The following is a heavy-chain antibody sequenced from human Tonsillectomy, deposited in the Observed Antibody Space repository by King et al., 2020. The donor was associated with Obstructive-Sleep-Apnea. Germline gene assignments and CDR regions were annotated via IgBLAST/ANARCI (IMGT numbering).Heavy chain of an antibody. CDR2: IRYDGGNK. Sequence: VQLVESGGGVVQPGGSLRLSCAASGFTFSTYGMHWVRQASGKGLEWVAFIRYDGGNKYYADSVKGRFTISRDNSKNTLYLQMNSLRAEDTAVYYCAKEKEEWSSSWYFDYWGQGTLLTVSS. D-gene: IGHD6-13*01. CDR3: AKEKEEWSSSWYFDY. CDR1: GFTFSTYG. V-gene: IGHV3-30*02. J-gene: IGHJ4*02.